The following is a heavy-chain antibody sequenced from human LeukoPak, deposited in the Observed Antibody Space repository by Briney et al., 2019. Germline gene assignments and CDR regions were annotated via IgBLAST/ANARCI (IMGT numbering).Heavy chain of an antibody. J-gene: IGHJ4*02. CDR3: ARRARISIAVAGYFDY. V-gene: IGHV4-39*01. D-gene: IGHD6-19*01. CDR1: GGSISSSSYY. Sequence: SEILSLTCTVSGGSISSSSYYWGWIRQPPGKGLEWIGSIYYSGSTYYNPSLKSRVTISVDTSKNQFSLKLSSVTAADTAVYYCARRARISIAVAGYFDYWGQGTLATVSS. CDR2: IYYSGST.